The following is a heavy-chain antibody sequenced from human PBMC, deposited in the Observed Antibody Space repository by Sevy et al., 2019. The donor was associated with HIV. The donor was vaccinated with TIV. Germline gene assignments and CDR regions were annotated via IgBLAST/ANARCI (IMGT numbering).Heavy chain of an antibody. CDR1: GFSLSTTGVA. CDR3: AHDGSGFDY. CDR2: IYWDDDK. V-gene: IGHV2-5*02. Sequence: SGPTLVNPTQTLTLTCTFSGFSLSTTGVAVGWIRQPPGKALERLALIYWDDDKRYSPSLKSRLTITRDTSKNQVVLTMTNMDPVDTGTYYCAHDGSGFDYWGQGTLVTVSS. J-gene: IGHJ4*02.